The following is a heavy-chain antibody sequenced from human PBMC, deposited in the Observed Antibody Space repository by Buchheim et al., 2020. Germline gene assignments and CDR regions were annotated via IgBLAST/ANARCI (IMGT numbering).Heavy chain of an antibody. CDR2: IYPSGST. CDR1: GGSISRGSYY. V-gene: IGHV4-61*02. D-gene: IGHD3-10*01. CDR3: ARGSPMVF. Sequence: QVQLQESGPGLVKPSQPLSLTCTVSGGSISRGSYYWTWIRQPAGKGLEWIGRIYPSGSTNYNPSLKSRVTISVDTSKNQISLKLGSVTAADTAMYYCARGSPMVFWGQGTL. J-gene: IGHJ4*02.